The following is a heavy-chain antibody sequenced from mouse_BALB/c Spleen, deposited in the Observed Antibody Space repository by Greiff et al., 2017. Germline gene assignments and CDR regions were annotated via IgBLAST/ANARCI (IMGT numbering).Heavy chain of an antibody. Sequence: EVQLQQSGPELVKPGASVKISCKASGYSFTGYFVNWVKQRHGKSLEWIGRINPYNGDTFYNQKFKGKATLTVDKSSSTAHMELLSLTSEDSAVYYCGSPYGYDDAMDYWGQGTSVTVSS. J-gene: IGHJ4*01. CDR1: GYSFTGYF. CDR3: GSPYGYDDAMDY. CDR2: INPYNGDT. V-gene: IGHV1-37*01. D-gene: IGHD2-2*01.